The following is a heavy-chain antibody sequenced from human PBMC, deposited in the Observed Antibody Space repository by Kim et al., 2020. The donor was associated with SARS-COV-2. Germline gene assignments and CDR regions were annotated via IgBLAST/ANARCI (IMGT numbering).Heavy chain of an antibody. Sequence: GGSLRLSCAASGFTFTTYNMNWVRQAPGKGLEWISYISVTDAIYYADSVKGRFTISRDYATHSLDLQMNSLRDEDTAVYYCARDWHWGIDVWGQGTLVTV. J-gene: IGHJ4*02. CDR3: ARDWHWGIDV. CDR2: ISVTDAI. V-gene: IGHV3-48*02. D-gene: IGHD7-27*01. CDR1: GFTFTTYN.